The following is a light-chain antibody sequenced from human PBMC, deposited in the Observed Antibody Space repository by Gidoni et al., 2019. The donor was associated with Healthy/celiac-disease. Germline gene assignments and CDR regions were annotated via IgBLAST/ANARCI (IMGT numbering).Light chain of an antibody. J-gene: IGKJ1*01. CDR2: DAS. V-gene: IGKV3-11*01. CDR1: QSVSSY. CDR3: QQRSNWPPWT. Sequence: ELVLTQSPATLSLSPGERATLSCRASQSVSSYLAWYQQKPGQAPRLLFYDASNRATGIPARFSGSGSGTDFTLTISSLEPEDFAVYYCQQRSNWPPWTFGQXTKVEIK.